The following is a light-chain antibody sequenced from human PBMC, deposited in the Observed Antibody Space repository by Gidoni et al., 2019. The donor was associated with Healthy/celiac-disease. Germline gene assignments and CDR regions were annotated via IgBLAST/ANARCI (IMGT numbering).Light chain of an antibody. CDR3: QQYNNWPPLT. Sequence: EIVRTQSPATLSVSPGERATLSCRASQSVSSNLAWYQQKPGQAPRLLIYGASPRTTGIPARFSGSGSGTEFILTISSLQSEDFVVYYCQQYNNWPPLTFGGXTKVEIK. CDR1: QSVSSN. CDR2: GAS. V-gene: IGKV3-15*01. J-gene: IGKJ4*01.